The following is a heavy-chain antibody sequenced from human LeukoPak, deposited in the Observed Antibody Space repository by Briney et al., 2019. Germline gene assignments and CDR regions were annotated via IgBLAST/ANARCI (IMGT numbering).Heavy chain of an antibody. D-gene: IGHD2-2*01. Sequence: SETLSLTCTDSGGSIRSYYWTWIRQPAGKGLDWIGRIYTYGITNYNPSLKSRVTMSMDTSKNQLSLKVTSVTAAYTAVYYCARLTSSYYMDVWGKGTTVIVS. J-gene: IGHJ6*03. CDR3: ARLTSSYYMDV. CDR2: IYTYGIT. CDR1: GGSIRSYY. V-gene: IGHV4-4*07.